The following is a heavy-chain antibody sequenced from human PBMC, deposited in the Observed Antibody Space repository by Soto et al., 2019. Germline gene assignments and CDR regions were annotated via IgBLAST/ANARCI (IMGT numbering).Heavy chain of an antibody. CDR1: GFTFSTYW. CDR3: VRTWHGFDI. CDR2: INGDGSYT. Sequence: EVQLVESGGGLVQPGGSLRLSCAASGFTFSTYWMHWVRQAPEKGLLWVSHINGDGSYTDFADSVKGRFTISRDNAKNTAYLQMQSLRVEDTAVYFCVRTWHGFDIWGPGTMVTVYS. V-gene: IGHV3-74*01. J-gene: IGHJ3*02.